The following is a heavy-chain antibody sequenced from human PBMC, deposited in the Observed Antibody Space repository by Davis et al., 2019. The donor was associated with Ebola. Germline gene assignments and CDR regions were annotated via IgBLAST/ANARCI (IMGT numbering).Heavy chain of an antibody. V-gene: IGHV4-34*01. J-gene: IGHJ4*02. D-gene: IGHD3-3*01. CDR2: INHSRST. CDR3: ARGRYGFWSGYYRGPFDY. CDR1: GGSFSDYY. Sequence: MPGGSLRLSCAASGGSFSDYYWSWIRQPPGKGLEWIGEINHSRSTNYSPSLKSRVTISVDTSKNQFSLKLSSVTAADTAVYYCARGRYGFWSGYYRGPFDYWGQGTLVTVSS.